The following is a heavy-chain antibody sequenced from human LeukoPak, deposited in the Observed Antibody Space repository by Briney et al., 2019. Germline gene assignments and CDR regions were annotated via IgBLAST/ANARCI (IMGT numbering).Heavy chain of an antibody. CDR3: ARVMDFWSGYPVT. CDR1: GGTFSSYA. V-gene: IGHV1-69*05. CDR2: IIPIFGTA. Sequence: SVKVSCKASGGTFSSYAISWVRQAPGQGLEWMGGIIPIFGTANYAQKFQGRVTITTDESTSTAYMELSSLRSEDTAVYYCARVMDFWSGYPVTWGQGTLVTVSS. J-gene: IGHJ5*02. D-gene: IGHD3-3*01.